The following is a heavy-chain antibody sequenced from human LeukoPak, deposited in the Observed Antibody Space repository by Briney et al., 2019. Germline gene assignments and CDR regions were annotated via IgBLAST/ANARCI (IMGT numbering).Heavy chain of an antibody. V-gene: IGHV3-30*02. Sequence: GGSLRLSCAASGFTFSSYGMHWVRQAPGKGLEWVAFIRYDGSNKYYADSVKGRFTISRDNSKNTLYLQMNSLRAEDTAVYYCAKTLGATPPYYYYMDVWGKGTTVTVSS. D-gene: IGHD1-26*01. CDR1: GFTFSSYG. J-gene: IGHJ6*03. CDR3: AKTLGATPPYYYYMDV. CDR2: IRYDGSNK.